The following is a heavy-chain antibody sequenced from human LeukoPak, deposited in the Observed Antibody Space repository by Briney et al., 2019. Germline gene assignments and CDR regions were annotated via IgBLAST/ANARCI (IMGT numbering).Heavy chain of an antibody. CDR3: ARDGRYSGSYWNWFDP. D-gene: IGHD1-26*01. J-gene: IGHJ5*02. CDR2: IYYSGST. V-gene: IGHV4-39*07. Sequence: SETLSLTCTVSGGSISSSSYYWGWIRQPPGKGLEWIGSIYYSGSTYYNPSLKSRVTISVDTSKNQFSLKLSSVTAADTAVYYCARDGRYSGSYWNWFDPWGQGTLVTVSS. CDR1: GGSISSSSYY.